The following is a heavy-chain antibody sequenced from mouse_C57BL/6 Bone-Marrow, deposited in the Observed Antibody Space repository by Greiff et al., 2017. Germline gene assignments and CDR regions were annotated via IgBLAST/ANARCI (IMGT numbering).Heavy chain of an antibody. Sequence: QVQLQQSGPELVKPGASVKISCKASGYAFSSSWMNWVKQRPGKGLEWIGRIYPGDGDTNYNGKFKGKATLTADKSSSTAYMQLSSLTSEDSAVYFCARKPDLKYWGQGTTLTVSS. CDR1: GYAFSSSW. CDR3: ARKPDLKY. V-gene: IGHV1-82*01. CDR2: IYPGDGDT. J-gene: IGHJ2*01.